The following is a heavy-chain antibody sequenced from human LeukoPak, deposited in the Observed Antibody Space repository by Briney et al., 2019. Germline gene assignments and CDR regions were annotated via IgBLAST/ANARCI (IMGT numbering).Heavy chain of an antibody. J-gene: IGHJ5*02. V-gene: IGHV1-69*05. D-gene: IGHD4-17*01. CDR3: ARDRPTTVTSNWFDP. CDR1: GGTFISYA. CDR2: ILPIFGTA. Sequence: GSSVKVSCKASGGTFISYAISWVRQAPGQGLEWMGGILPIFGTANYAQKFQGRVTITTDESTSTAYMELSSLRSEDTAVYYCARDRPTTVTSNWFDPWGQGTLVTVSS.